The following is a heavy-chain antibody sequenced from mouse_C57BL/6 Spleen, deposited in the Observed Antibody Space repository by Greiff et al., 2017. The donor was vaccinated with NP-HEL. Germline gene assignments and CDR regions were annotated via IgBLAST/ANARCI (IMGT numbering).Heavy chain of an antibody. CDR2: IWSGGST. CDR1: GFSLTSYG. J-gene: IGHJ4*01. CDR3: ARRGGPYAMDY. V-gene: IGHV2-2*01. Sequence: VQLQQSGPGLVQPSQRLSIPCTVSGFSLTSYGVHWVRQSPGKGLEWLGVIWSGGSTDYNAAFISRLSISKDNSKSQVFLKMNSLQAVDTAIYYCARRGGPYAMDYWGQGTSGTVSS.